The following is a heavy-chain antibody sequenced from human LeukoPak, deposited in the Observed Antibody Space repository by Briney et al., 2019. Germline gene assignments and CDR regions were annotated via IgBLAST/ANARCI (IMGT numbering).Heavy chain of an antibody. D-gene: IGHD2-2*01. J-gene: IGHJ4*02. CDR1: GGSISSSSYY. CDR3: ARQTLSDTIDY. CDR2: IYYSGST. V-gene: IGHV4-39*01. Sequence: ASETLSLTCTVSGGSISSSSYYWGWIRQPPGKGLEWIGSIYYSGSTYYNPSLKSQVTMSVDTSKNQFSLKLSSVTATDTALYYCARQTLSDTIDYWGQGTLVTVSS.